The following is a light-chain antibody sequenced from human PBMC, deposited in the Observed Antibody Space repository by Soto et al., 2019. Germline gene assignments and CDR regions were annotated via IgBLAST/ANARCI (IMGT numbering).Light chain of an antibody. CDR1: QSVSGC. J-gene: IGKJ4*01. V-gene: IGKV3-11*01. CDR3: QQRCNWPPVT. Sequence: EIVLTQSPGALSFSPVEGSTLSCIASQSVSGCLAWYQQKPGQAPRLLIFDASNRATGIPARFSGSGSGTDFTLTISSLEPEDFAIYYCQQRCNWPPVTFGGGTKVDIK. CDR2: DAS.